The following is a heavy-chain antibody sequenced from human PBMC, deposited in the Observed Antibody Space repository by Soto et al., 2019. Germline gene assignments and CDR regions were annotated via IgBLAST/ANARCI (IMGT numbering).Heavy chain of an antibody. CDR1: GGSFSCYY. D-gene: IGHD6-25*01. J-gene: IGHJ6*03. CDR2: INHSGST. V-gene: IGHV4-34*01. Sequence: ETLSLTCAVYGGSFSCYYWSWIRQPPGKGLEWIGEINHSGSTNYNPSLKSRVTISVDTSKNQFSLKLSSVTAADTAVYYCARVRGDPYYYYYYYMDVWGKGTTVTVSS. CDR3: ARVRGDPYYYYYYYMDV.